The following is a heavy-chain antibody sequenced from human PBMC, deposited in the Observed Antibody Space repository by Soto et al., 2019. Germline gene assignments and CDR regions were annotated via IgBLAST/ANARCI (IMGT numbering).Heavy chain of an antibody. CDR2: ISYDGSNE. CDR1: GFTFSSYA. V-gene: IGHV3-30-3*01. D-gene: IGHD5-12*01. Sequence: QVQLVESGGGVVQPGRSLRLSCAASGFTFSSYAMHWVRQAPGKGLEWVAVISYDGSNEDYADSVKGRFTISRDNSKNTLYLQMNSLRAEDTAVYYCARVAVEMATIHVFEYWGQGTLVTVSS. J-gene: IGHJ4*02. CDR3: ARVAVEMATIHVFEY.